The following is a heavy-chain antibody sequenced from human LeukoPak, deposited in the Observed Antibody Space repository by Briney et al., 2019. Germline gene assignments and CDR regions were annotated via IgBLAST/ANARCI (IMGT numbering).Heavy chain of an antibody. V-gene: IGHV3-20*04. D-gene: IGHD1-26*01. CDR3: ARAQTPRGSYLVPCDY. CDR2: INWNGGST. Sequence: GGSLRLSCAASGFTFDDYGMSWVRQAPGKGLEWVSGINWNGGSTGYADSVKGRFTISRDNAKNSLYLQMNSLRAEDTALYYCARAQTPRGSYLVPCDYWGQGTLVTVSS. CDR1: GFTFDDYG. J-gene: IGHJ4*02.